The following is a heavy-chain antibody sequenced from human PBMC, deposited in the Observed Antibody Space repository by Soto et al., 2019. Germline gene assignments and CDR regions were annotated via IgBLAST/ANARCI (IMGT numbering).Heavy chain of an antibody. CDR1: GFTFSSYW. CDR2: INSDGSST. Sequence: GESLKISCAASGFTFSSYWMHWVRQAPGKGLVWVSRINSDGSSTSYADSVKGRFTISRDNAKNTLYLQMNSLRAEDTAVYYCARVDCSSTSCYAGSGYYYMDVWGKGTTVTVSS. D-gene: IGHD2-2*01. V-gene: IGHV3-74*01. J-gene: IGHJ6*03. CDR3: ARVDCSSTSCYAGSGYYYMDV.